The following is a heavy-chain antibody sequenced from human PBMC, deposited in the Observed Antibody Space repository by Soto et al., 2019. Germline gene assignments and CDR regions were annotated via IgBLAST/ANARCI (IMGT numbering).Heavy chain of an antibody. CDR3: ARGLYYYDTGGYY. Sequence: EVQLVESGGGLVQPGGSLRLACAASGFTFSSYSRNWVRQAPGKGLVWVSYISSSSSTIYYADSVKGRFTISRDNAKNSLYLQLNRLRAEDTAVYYCARGLYYYDTGGYYWGQGTLVTVSS. V-gene: IGHV3-48*01. D-gene: IGHD3-22*01. J-gene: IGHJ4*02. CDR1: GFTFSSYS. CDR2: ISSSSSTI.